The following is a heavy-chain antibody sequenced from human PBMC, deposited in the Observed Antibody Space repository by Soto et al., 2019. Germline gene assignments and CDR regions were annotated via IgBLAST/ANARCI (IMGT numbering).Heavy chain of an antibody. CDR3: ARDLRYIDGSGSYGYYYYGMDV. Sequence: GGSLRLSCAASGFTFSSYWMHWARQAPGKGLVWVSRINSDGSSTSYADSVKGRFTISRDNAKNTLYLQMNSLRAEDTAVYYCARDLRYIDGSGSYGYYYYGMDVWGQGTTVTVSS. J-gene: IGHJ6*02. CDR2: INSDGSST. V-gene: IGHV3-74*01. D-gene: IGHD3-10*01. CDR1: GFTFSSYW.